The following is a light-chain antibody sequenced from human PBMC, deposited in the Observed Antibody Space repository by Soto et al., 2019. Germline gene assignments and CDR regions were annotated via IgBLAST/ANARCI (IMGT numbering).Light chain of an antibody. CDR1: QSISSW. CDR3: QQYNSYPWT. V-gene: IGKV1-5*01. CDR2: DAS. J-gene: IGKJ1*01. Sequence: EIQTTQSPSTLSAYIGDRVPITCRASQSISSWLAWYQQKPGKAPKLLIYDASSLESGVPSRFSGSGSGTEFTLTISSLQPDDFATYYCQQYNSYPWTFGQGTKVDI.